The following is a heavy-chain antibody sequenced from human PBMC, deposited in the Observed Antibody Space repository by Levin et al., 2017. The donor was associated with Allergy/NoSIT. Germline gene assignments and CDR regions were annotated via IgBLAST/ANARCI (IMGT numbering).Heavy chain of an antibody. J-gene: IGHJ3*02. CDR3: ARGRLDDAFDI. CDR2: IYYSGST. D-gene: IGHD3-16*01. V-gene: IGHV4-30-4*01. Sequence: SETLSLTCTVSGGSISSGDYYWSWIRQPPGKGLEWIGYIYYSGSTYYNPSLKSRVTISVDTSKNQFSLKLSSVTAADTAVYYCARGRLDDAFDIWGQGTMVTVSS. CDR1: GGSISSGDYY.